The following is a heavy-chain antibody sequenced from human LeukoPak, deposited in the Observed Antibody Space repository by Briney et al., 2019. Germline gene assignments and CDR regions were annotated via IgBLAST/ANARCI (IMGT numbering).Heavy chain of an antibody. V-gene: IGHV4-59*01. J-gene: IGHJ5*02. CDR1: GGSISSYY. CDR3: ARGATPAYYDFWSGYPQYNWFDP. D-gene: IGHD3-3*01. CDR2: IYYSGST. Sequence: PSETLSLTCTVSGGSISSYYWSWIRQPPGKGLEWIGYIYYSGSTNYNPSHKSRVTISVDTSKNQFSLKLSSVTAADTAVYYCARGATPAYYDFWSGYPQYNWFDPWGQGTLVTVSS.